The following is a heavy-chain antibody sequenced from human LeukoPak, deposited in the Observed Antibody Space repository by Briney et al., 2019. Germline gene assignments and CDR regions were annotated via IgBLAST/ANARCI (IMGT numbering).Heavy chain of an antibody. D-gene: IGHD6-19*01. Sequence: SETLSLTCTVSGGSISSSSYYWGWIRQPPGKGLEWIGSIYYSGSTYYNPSLKSRVTISVDTSKNQFSLKLSSVTAADTAVYYCARGSTAVAGRAYYYYYMDVWGKGTTVTVSS. V-gene: IGHV4-39*07. CDR3: ARGSTAVAGRAYYYYYMDV. J-gene: IGHJ6*03. CDR2: IYYSGST. CDR1: GGSISSSSYY.